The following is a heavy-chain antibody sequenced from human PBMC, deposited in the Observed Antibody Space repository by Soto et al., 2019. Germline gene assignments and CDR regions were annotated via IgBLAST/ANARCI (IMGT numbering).Heavy chain of an antibody. Sequence: QVQLVQSGAEVKKPGASVKVSCKASGYTFTGYYMHWVRQAPGQGLEWMGWINPNSGGTNYAQKFQGWVTMTRETSISTAYMELSRLRSDDTAVYYCARVPQYGDYVMTFDYWGQGTLVTVSS. CDR1: GYTFTGYY. V-gene: IGHV1-2*04. J-gene: IGHJ4*02. CDR3: ARVPQYGDYVMTFDY. CDR2: INPNSGGT. D-gene: IGHD4-17*01.